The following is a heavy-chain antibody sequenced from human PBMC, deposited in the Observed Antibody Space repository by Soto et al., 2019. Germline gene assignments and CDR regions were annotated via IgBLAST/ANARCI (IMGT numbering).Heavy chain of an antibody. CDR2: IYYSGST. V-gene: IGHV4-39*01. Sequence: PSETLSLTCTVYGGSISSSSYYWGWIRQPPGKGLEWIGSIYYSGSTYYNPSLKSRVTISVDTSKNQFSLKLSSVTAADTAVYYCAGQGENFGESEGLDYWGRGTLVTVSS. D-gene: IGHD3-10*01. CDR3: AGQGENFGESEGLDY. CDR1: GGSISSSSYY. J-gene: IGHJ4*02.